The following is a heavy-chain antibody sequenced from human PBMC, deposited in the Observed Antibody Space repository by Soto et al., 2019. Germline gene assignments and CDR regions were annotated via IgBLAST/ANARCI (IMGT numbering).Heavy chain of an antibody. V-gene: IGHV3-30-3*01. CDR1: GFTFSSYA. CDR2: ISYDGSNK. J-gene: IGHJ4*02. CDR3: ARASEPYDFWSGHYTAFDY. D-gene: IGHD3-3*01. Sequence: PGGSLRLSCAASGFTFSSYAMHWVRQAPGKGLEWVAVISYDGSNKYYADSVKGRFTISRYNSKNTLDLQMNSLRAEYSAVYYSARASEPYDFWSGHYTAFDYWGQGTLLTVSS.